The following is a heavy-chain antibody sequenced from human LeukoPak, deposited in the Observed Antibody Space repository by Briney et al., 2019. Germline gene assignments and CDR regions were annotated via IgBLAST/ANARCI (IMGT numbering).Heavy chain of an antibody. CDR3: AREYTYFRGTKNIYYYYMDV. Sequence: SQTLSLTCTVSGRSTGSDTYCWNWIRQPAGKGPEWIGRIYDSGSTNYNSSLKSRVTISIDTSKNQFSFSLRLRSVTAADTAVYYCAREYTYFRGTKNIYYYYMDVWGKGTTVTVSS. CDR2: IYDSGST. J-gene: IGHJ6*03. V-gene: IGHV4-61*02. D-gene: IGHD2/OR15-2a*01. CDR1: GRSTGSDTYC.